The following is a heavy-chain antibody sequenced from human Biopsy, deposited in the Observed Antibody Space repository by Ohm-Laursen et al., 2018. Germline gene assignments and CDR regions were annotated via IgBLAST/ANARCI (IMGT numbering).Heavy chain of an antibody. V-gene: IGHV4-39*01. CDR1: GGSISNNNYY. Sequence: GTLSLTWVVSGGSISNNNYYWGWIRQPPGKGLEWIGSIFYRGSTHYKPFLKSRVNISVDTSKNQFSLKLNSVTAADTAVYYCARDYDTSGYYYVSWGQGTLVTVSS. J-gene: IGHJ5*02. CDR3: ARDYDTSGYYYVS. D-gene: IGHD3-22*01. CDR2: IFYRGST.